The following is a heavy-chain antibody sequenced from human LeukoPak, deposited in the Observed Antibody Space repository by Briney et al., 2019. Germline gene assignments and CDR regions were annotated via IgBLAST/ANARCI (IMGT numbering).Heavy chain of an antibody. J-gene: IGHJ6*02. V-gene: IGHV4-61*02. CDR3: ARSSRTVTRHYYYGMDV. CDR2: IYTSGGT. Sequence: SQTLSLTCTVSGDSISSGSFYWSWIRQSAEKGLEWIGRIYTSGGTDYNPSLKSRVTISVDKSKNQFSLKLSSVTAADTAVYYCARSSRTVTRHYYYGMDVWGQGTTVTVSS. CDR1: GDSISSGSFY. D-gene: IGHD4-17*01.